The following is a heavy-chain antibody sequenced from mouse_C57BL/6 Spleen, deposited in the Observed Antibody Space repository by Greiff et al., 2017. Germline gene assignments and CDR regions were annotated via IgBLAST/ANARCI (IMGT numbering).Heavy chain of an antibody. V-gene: IGHV14-4*01. Sequence: VQLQQSGAELVRPGASVKLSCTASGFNIKDDYMHWVKQRPEQGLEWIGWIDPENGDTEYASKFQGKATITADTSSNTAYLQLSSLTSEDTAVYYCTTEGTTVVAHWYFDVWGTGTTVTVSS. CDR2: IDPENGDT. CDR3: TTEGTTVVAHWYFDV. CDR1: GFNIKDDY. J-gene: IGHJ1*03. D-gene: IGHD1-1*01.